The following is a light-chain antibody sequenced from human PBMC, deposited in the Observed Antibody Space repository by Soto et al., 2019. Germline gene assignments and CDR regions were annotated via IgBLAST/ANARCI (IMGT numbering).Light chain of an antibody. Sequence: CLGASVKLTCTLSSGHSSYAIAWHQQQPEKGPRYLMKLNSDGSHSKGDGIPDRFSGSSSGAERYLTISSLQSEDEADYYCQTWGTGAWVFGGGTKLTVL. CDR1: SGHSSYA. CDR3: QTWGTGAWV. CDR2: LNSDGSH. V-gene: IGLV4-69*01. J-gene: IGLJ3*02.